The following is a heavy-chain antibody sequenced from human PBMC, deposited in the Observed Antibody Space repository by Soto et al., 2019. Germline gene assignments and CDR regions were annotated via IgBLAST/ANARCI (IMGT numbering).Heavy chain of an antibody. CDR3: ARDSTYCSGGSCYSHGFDP. D-gene: IGHD2-15*01. Sequence: QVQLQESGPGLVKPSQTLSLTCTVSGGSISSGGYYWSWIRQHPGKGLEWIGYIYYSGSTYYNPSLKIRVTISVDTSKNHFSLKLSSVPAAETAVYYCARDSTYCSGGSCYSHGFDPWGQGTLVTVSS. CDR2: IYYSGST. CDR1: GGSISSGGYY. J-gene: IGHJ5*02. V-gene: IGHV4-31*03.